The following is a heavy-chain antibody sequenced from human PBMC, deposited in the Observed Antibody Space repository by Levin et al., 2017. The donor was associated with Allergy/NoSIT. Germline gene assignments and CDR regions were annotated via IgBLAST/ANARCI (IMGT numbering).Heavy chain of an antibody. CDR3: AKDIIGMGMGNFEQ. Sequence: GGSLRLSCATSGFTFSRNAMSWVRQAPGKGLEWVSAITASGRNTYYANSVKGRFTISRDSSRNTLYLQMASLRVEDTAVYFCAKDIIGMGMGNFEQWGQGTPVTVSS. J-gene: IGHJ4*02. V-gene: IGHV3-23*01. CDR2: ITASGRNT. CDR1: GFTFSRNA. D-gene: IGHD3-9*01.